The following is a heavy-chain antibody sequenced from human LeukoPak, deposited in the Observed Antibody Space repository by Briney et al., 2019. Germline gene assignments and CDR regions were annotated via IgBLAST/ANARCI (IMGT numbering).Heavy chain of an antibody. Sequence: SETLSLTCTVSGGSISSYYWSWIRQPPGKGLEWIGYIYYSGSTNYNPSLKSRVTISVDTSKNQFSLKLSSVTAADTAVYCCARHYYDSSGPLTSYDYWGQGTLVTVSS. CDR2: IYYSGST. CDR3: ARHYYDSSGPLTSYDY. CDR1: GGSISSYY. J-gene: IGHJ4*02. D-gene: IGHD3-22*01. V-gene: IGHV4-59*08.